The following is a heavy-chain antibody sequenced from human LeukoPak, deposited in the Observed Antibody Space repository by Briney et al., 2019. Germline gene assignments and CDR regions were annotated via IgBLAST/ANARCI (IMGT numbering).Heavy chain of an antibody. CDR1: GFTFSSYA. CDR2: ISGSGGST. CDR3: XXXXXXXXXYYXSSGYYYADY. V-gene: IGHV3-23*01. J-gene: IGHJ4*02. Sequence: GGSLRLSCAASGFTFSSYAMSWVRQAPGKGLEWVSAISGSGGSTYYADSVKGRFTISRDNSKNTLYLQMNSLRAEDTAVYYXXXXXXXXXXYYXSSGYYYADYWGQGTLVTVSS. D-gene: IGHD3-22*01.